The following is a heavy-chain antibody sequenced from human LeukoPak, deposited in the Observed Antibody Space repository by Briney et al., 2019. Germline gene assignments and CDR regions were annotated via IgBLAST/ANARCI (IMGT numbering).Heavy chain of an antibody. V-gene: IGHV1-18*01. CDR3: ARVVATVTTLFDY. J-gene: IGHJ4*02. CDR2: ISTYTGNS. D-gene: IGHD4-17*01. Sequence: ASVKVSCKASGYTFSNYVLTWVRQAPGQGLEWMGRISTYTGNSNYAQKFQGRVTMTRDTSTSTVYMELSSLRSEDTAVYYCARVVATVTTLFDYWGQGTLVTVSS. CDR1: GYTFSNYV.